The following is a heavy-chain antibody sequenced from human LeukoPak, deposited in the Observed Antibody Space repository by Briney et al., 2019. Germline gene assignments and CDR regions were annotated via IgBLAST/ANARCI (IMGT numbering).Heavy chain of an antibody. J-gene: IGHJ4*02. CDR2: SSDSSTYI. V-gene: IGHV3-21*01. Sequence: PGGSLRLSCTASGFTFSTYSMTWVRQAPGKGLEWVSSSSDSSTYIYYTDSVKGRFTISRDNAKNSLYLQMNSLRADDAAVYYCAREPTSMGSDYWGQGTLVTVSS. CDR3: AREPTSMGSDY. CDR1: GFTFSTYS. D-gene: IGHD5-18*01.